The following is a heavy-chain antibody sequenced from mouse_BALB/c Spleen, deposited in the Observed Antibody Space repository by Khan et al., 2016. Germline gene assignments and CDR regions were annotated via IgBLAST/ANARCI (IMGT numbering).Heavy chain of an antibody. Sequence: QIQLVQSGPELKKPGETVKISCKASGYTFTNSGMNWVKQAPGKGLKWVGWINTYTGEPTYADDFKGRFAFSLETSASTAYLQINNLKNEDMTTYFCARGTVVTTEWYFDVWGAGTTVTVSS. J-gene: IGHJ1*01. D-gene: IGHD2-2*01. V-gene: IGHV9-1*02. CDR3: ARGTVVTTEWYFDV. CDR1: GYTFTNSG. CDR2: INTYTGEP.